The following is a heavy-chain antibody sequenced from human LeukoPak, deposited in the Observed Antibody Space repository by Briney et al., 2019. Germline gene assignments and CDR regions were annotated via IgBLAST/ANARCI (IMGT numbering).Heavy chain of an antibody. CDR2: IIPIFGTA. CDR3: AIAVAGNGYYYYGMDV. V-gene: IGHV1-69*13. J-gene: IGHJ6*02. D-gene: IGHD6-19*01. CDR1: GGTFSSYA. Sequence: SEKVSCKASGGTFSSYAISWVRQAPGQGLEWMGGIIPIFGTANYAQKFQGRVTITADESTSTAYKELSSLRSEDTAVYYCAIAVAGNGYYYYGMDVWGQGTTVTVSS.